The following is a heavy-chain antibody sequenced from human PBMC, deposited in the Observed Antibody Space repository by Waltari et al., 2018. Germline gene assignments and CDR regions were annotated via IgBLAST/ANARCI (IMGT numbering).Heavy chain of an antibody. D-gene: IGHD2-2*01. J-gene: IGHJ4*02. V-gene: IGHV4-34*01. CDR1: GGSFSGYY. Sequence: QVQLQQWGAGLLKPSATLSLTCAVYGGSFSGYYWSWIRQPPGKGLEWIGEINHSGSTNYNPSLKSRVTISVDTSKNQFSLKLSSVTAADTAVYYCARSVLYCSSTSCYARYFDYWGQGTLVTVSS. CDR3: ARSVLYCSSTSCYARYFDY. CDR2: INHSGST.